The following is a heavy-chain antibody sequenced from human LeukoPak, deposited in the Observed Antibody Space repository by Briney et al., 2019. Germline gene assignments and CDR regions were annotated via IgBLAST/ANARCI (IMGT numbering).Heavy chain of an antibody. CDR2: IYYSGST. V-gene: IGHV4-39*01. CDR1: GGSISSSSYY. CDR3: ARLITMVRGVSRFDY. J-gene: IGHJ4*02. Sequence: KPSETLSLTCTVSGGSISSSSYYWGWIRQPPGKGLEWIGSIYYSGSTYYNPSLKSRVTISVDTSKNQFSLKLSSVTAADTAVYYCARLITMVRGVSRFDYWGQGALVTVSS. D-gene: IGHD3-10*01.